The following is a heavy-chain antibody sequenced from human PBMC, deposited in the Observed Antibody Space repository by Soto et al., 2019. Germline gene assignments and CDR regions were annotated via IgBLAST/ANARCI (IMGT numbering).Heavy chain of an antibody. CDR3: ARSSTSANYFDY. CDR2: IYYSGST. Sequence: QVQLQESGPGLVKPSQTLSLTCTVSGGSISSGGYYWSWIRQHPGKGLEWIGYIYYSGSTYYNPSLKSRVTISVDTSKNQFSLRLNSVTAADTAVYYCARSSTSANYFDYWGQGTLVTVSS. V-gene: IGHV4-31*03. CDR1: GGSISSGGYY. D-gene: IGHD2-2*01. J-gene: IGHJ4*02.